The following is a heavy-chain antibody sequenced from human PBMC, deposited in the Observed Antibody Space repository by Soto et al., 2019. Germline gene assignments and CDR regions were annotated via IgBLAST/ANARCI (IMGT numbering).Heavy chain of an antibody. J-gene: IGHJ5*02. Sequence: SETLSLTCTVSGGSISSSSYYWGWIRQPPGKGLEWIGSIYYSGSTYYNPSLKSRITINPDTSKNQFSLQLNSVTPEDTAVYYCARAMYNWNDVLWFDPWGQGTLVTVSS. CDR3: ARAMYNWNDVLWFDP. D-gene: IGHD1-1*01. V-gene: IGHV4-39*01. CDR1: GGSISSSSYY. CDR2: IYYSGST.